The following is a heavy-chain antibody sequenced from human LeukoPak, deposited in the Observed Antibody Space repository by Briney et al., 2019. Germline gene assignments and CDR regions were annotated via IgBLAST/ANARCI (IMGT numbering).Heavy chain of an antibody. V-gene: IGHV3-33*06. Sequence: PGGSLRLSCAAFGFSFSSYGMHWVRQAPGKGLEWVAVTWYDGSNKYYADSVKGRFTISRDNSKNTLYLQMNILRAEDTAVYYCAKEYYYGSGSYYTKPYFFDYWGQGTLVTVSS. D-gene: IGHD3-10*01. J-gene: IGHJ4*02. CDR1: GFSFSSYG. CDR3: AKEYYYGSGSYYTKPYFFDY. CDR2: TWYDGSNK.